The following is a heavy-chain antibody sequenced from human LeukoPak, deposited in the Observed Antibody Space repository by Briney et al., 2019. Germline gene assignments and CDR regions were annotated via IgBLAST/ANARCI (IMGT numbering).Heavy chain of an antibody. Sequence: PSETLSLTCTVPGGSISSSSYYWGWIRQPPGKGLEWIGSIYYSGSTYYNPSLKSRVTISVDTSKNQFSLKLSSVTAADTAVYYCASWATRYFDWLLYFDYWGQGTLVTVSS. CDR1: GGSISSSSYY. J-gene: IGHJ4*02. D-gene: IGHD3-9*01. V-gene: IGHV4-39*07. CDR3: ASWATRYFDWLLYFDY. CDR2: IYYSGST.